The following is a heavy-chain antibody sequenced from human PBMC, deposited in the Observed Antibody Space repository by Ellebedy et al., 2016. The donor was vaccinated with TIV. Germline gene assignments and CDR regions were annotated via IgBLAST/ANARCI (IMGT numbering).Heavy chain of an antibody. V-gene: IGHV3-23*01. D-gene: IGHD1-14*01. CDR2: FGVSGDTT. Sequence: GESLKISCAVSGFTCKYYPMSWVRQAPGKGLEWVSGFGVSGDTTYYADSVKGRFTISRDNSKNTLYLQMTSLSAEDTAMYYCARGRSGTYIHHAFDCWGQGTLVTVSS. CDR3: ARGRSGTYIHHAFDC. CDR1: GFTCKYYP. J-gene: IGHJ4*02.